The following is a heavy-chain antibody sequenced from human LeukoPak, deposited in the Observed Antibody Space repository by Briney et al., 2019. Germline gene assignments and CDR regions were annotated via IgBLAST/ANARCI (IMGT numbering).Heavy chain of an antibody. D-gene: IGHD2-15*01. CDR2: INPSGGST. J-gene: IGHJ4*02. Sequence: ASVKVSCKASGYTFTSYYMHWVRQAPGQGLEWMGIINPSGGSTSYAQKFQGRVTMTRDMSTSTDYMELSSLRSEDTAVYYCARDAPVKHCSGGSCPFDYWGQGTLVTVSS. CDR3: ARDAPVKHCSGGSCPFDY. V-gene: IGHV1-46*01. CDR1: GYTFTSYY.